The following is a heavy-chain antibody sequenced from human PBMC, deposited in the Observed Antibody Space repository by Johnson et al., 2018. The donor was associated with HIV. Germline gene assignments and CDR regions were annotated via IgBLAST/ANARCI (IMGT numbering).Heavy chain of an antibody. V-gene: IGHV3-66*02. D-gene: IGHD3-10*02. CDR2: IFSVGDV. CDR3: ARDVRDLVTRGSFDI. J-gene: IGHJ3*02. CDR1: GITVGTNY. Sequence: MQLVESGGGLVQPGGSLRLSCAASGITVGTNYMSWVRQAPGKGLEWVSVIFSVGDVYYADSVKGRFTISRDNSKNMVYLQRNSLRPEDTAVYYCARDVRDLVTRGSFDIWGQGTMVTVSS.